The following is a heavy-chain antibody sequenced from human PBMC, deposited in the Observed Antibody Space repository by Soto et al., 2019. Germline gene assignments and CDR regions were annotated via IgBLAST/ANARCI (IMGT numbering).Heavy chain of an antibody. J-gene: IGHJ6*02. CDR3: ARDQEAGSFFPYYYGMDV. CDR2: ISSSGSTI. CDR1: GFTFSSYE. D-gene: IGHD6-13*01. Sequence: PGGSLSLSCATSGFTFSSYEMNWVRQAPGKGLEWVSYISSSGSTIYYADSVKGRFTISRDNAKNSLYLQMDSLRAEDTAVYYCARDQEAGSFFPYYYGMDVWGQGTTVTVSS. V-gene: IGHV3-48*03.